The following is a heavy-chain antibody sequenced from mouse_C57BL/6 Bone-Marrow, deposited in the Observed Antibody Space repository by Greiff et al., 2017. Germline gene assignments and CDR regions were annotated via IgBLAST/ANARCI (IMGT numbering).Heavy chain of an antibody. J-gene: IGHJ3*01. CDR3: ASTYYGCSYDAY. CDR1: GFTFSSYG. Sequence: EVKLMESGGDLVKPGGSLKLSCEASGFTFSSYGLSWVRQTPDKRLEWVATISSGGSYPYYPDSVKGRFTLSSANAQNTMYLQMISLKSEDTAMYYCASTYYGCSYDAYWGQVTLVTVSA. CDR2: ISSGGSYP. V-gene: IGHV5-6*01. D-gene: IGHD1-1*01.